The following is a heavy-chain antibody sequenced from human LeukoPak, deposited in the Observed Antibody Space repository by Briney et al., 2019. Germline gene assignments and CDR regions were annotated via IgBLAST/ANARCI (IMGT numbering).Heavy chain of an antibody. V-gene: IGHV3-23*01. CDR3: AAVPGIIIAGYFAS. Sequence: GGSLRLSCVASGFTFTSSAMTWVRQAPGKGLEWVSVVGSTGGTTYYADSVKGRFTISRDNAKNTMILQMNNLRAEDTAVYYCAAVPGIIIAGYFASWGRGTLVAVSA. D-gene: IGHD3-10*02. CDR2: VGSTGGTT. J-gene: IGHJ4*02. CDR1: GFTFTSSA.